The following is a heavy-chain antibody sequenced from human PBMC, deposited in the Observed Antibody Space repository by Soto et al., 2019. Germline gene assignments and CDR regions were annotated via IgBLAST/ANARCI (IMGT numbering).Heavy chain of an antibody. CDR3: ARYYRGSGRYFFDY. V-gene: IGHV3-7*03. D-gene: IGHD6-19*01. CDR2: INQDGGVT. CDR1: GFTFISSF. J-gene: IGHJ4*02. Sequence: GGSLRLSCVASGFTFISSFMGWIRQAPGKGLEWVANINQDGGVTYYVDSVEGRFTISRDNTKDSLYLQMNSLRGEDTAIYYCARYYRGSGRYFFDYWSQGTPVTVSS.